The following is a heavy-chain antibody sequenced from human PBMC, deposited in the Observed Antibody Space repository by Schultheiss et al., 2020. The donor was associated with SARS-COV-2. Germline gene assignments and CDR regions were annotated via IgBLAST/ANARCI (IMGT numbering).Heavy chain of an antibody. J-gene: IGHJ6*02. Sequence: SQTLSLTCTVSGGSISSGGYYWSWTRHHPGKGLEYIGYIDYSGTTYYNPSLKSRVTISVDTSKNQFSLKVNTVTAADTAVYYCARGKYLAVWGQGTTVTVSS. CDR2: IDYSGTT. CDR1: GGSISSGGYY. V-gene: IGHV4-31*03. CDR3: ARGKYLAV. D-gene: IGHD2/OR15-2a*01.